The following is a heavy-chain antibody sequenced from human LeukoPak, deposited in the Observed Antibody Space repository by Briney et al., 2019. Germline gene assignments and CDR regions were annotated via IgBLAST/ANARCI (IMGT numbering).Heavy chain of an antibody. D-gene: IGHD6-13*01. V-gene: IGHV3-21*01. CDR3: ARDFTLTAAGPGYVQH. Sequence: GGSLRLSCAASGFTFSSYSMNWVRQAPGKGLEWVSSISSSSSYIYYADSVKGRFTISRDNAKNSLYLQMNSLRAEDTAVYYCARDFTLTAAGPGYVQHWGQGTLVTVSS. J-gene: IGHJ1*01. CDR1: GFTFSSYS. CDR2: ISSSSSYI.